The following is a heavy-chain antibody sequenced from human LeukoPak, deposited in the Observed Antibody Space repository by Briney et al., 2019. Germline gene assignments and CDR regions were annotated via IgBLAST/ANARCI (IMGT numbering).Heavy chain of an antibody. Sequence: GGSLRLSCAASGFTFSNYSMNWVRQAPGKGLEWVSYITSSSTVYYAGSVKGRFTISRDNAKSSLFLQMNSLRAEDTAVYYCARGGPYSSSWLYYFDYWGQGTLVTVSS. J-gene: IGHJ4*02. CDR1: GFTFSNYS. CDR3: ARGGPYSSSWLYYFDY. CDR2: ITSSSTV. D-gene: IGHD6-13*01. V-gene: IGHV3-48*04.